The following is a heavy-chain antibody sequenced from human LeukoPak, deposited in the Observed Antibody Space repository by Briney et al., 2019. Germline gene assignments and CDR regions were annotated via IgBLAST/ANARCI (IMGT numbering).Heavy chain of an antibody. V-gene: IGHV3-49*04. Sequence: GGSLRLSCLASGFTFGDYIMNWVRQAPGKGMEWVGLIRSNAYGGTTEYAASVKGRFTISRDDSKSIADLQMNSLKTEDTAVYYCTRGQGPYTSGWYTGSCFDYWGQGTLVTVST. CDR3: TRGQGPYTSGWYTGSCFDY. CDR2: IRSNAYGGTT. D-gene: IGHD6-19*01. J-gene: IGHJ4*02. CDR1: GFTFGDYI.